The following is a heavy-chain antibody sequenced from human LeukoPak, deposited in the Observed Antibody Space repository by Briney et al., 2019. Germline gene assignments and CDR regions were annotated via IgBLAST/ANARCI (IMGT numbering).Heavy chain of an antibody. CDR1: GFTFSSHW. Sequence: GGSLRLSCAASGFTFSSHWMSWVRQAPGKGLEWVANIVQDGSQKYYVDSVKGRFTISRDNGKNSLYLQMNNLRAEDTAVYYCARNEKWGRDYWGQGTLVTVSS. J-gene: IGHJ4*02. CDR3: ARNEKWGRDY. V-gene: IGHV3-7*03. D-gene: IGHD1-26*01. CDR2: IVQDGSQK.